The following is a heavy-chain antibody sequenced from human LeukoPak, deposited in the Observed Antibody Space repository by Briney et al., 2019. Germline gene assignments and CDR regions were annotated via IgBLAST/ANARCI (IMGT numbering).Heavy chain of an antibody. CDR3: TAGTGRSDFDY. Sequence: KPGGSLRLSCAASGFTISNAWMSWVRQAPGRGLEWVGRIKRKGDDGTIDYAAPVKGRLSISRDDSKNTLYLQMNSLKSEDTAVYYCTAGTGRSDFDYWGQGTLVTVSS. V-gene: IGHV3-15*01. J-gene: IGHJ4*02. CDR1: GFTISNAW. D-gene: IGHD3/OR15-3a*01. CDR2: IKRKGDDGTI.